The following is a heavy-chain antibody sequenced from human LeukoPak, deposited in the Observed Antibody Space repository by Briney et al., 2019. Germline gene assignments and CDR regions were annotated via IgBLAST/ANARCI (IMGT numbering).Heavy chain of an antibody. CDR3: ARGSGYTVDY. V-gene: IGHV6-1*01. J-gene: IGHJ4*02. D-gene: IGHD3-22*01. CDR2: AYYRSKWFT. CDR1: GDSVSTNSVA. Sequence: SQTLSHTCAISGDSVSTNSVAWHWIRQSPSRGLEWLGRAYYRSKWFTDYAVSVKSRIAINPDTSRNQFSLQLNSVTPEDTAVYYCARGSGYTVDYWGQGTLVTVST.